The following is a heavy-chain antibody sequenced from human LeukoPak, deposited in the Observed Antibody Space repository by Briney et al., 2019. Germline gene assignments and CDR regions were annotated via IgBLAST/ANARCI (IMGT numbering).Heavy chain of an antibody. CDR2: INHSVIT. V-gene: IGHV4-34*01. D-gene: IGHD5-24*01. CDR3: ARSFQDGYNYYKRMGSAFDI. J-gene: IGHJ3*02. Sequence: SETLSLTCAVYGVSFSGYYWSWGRQPPGKGLEWMGEINHSVITNDNPSLKSRVTISVDTSKNQFSLKLSSVTAADTAVYYCARSFQDGYNYYKRMGSAFDIWGQGTMVTVSS. CDR1: GVSFSGYY.